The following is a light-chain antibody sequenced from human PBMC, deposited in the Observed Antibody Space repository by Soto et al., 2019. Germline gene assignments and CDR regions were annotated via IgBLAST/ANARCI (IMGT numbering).Light chain of an antibody. CDR2: GAS. CDR3: QQYGSSPLT. CDR1: QSVSSTY. V-gene: IGKV3-20*01. J-gene: IGKJ4*01. Sequence: EIVLTQSPGTLSLSPGERATLSCRASQSVSSTYLAWYQQKPGQAPRLLIYGASSRATGFPDRFSGSGSGTDFTLTISRLEPEDFAVYYCQQYGSSPLTFGGGTKVDIK.